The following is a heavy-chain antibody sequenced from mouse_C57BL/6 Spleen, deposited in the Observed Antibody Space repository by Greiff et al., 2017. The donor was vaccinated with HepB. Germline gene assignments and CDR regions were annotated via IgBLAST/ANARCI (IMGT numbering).Heavy chain of an antibody. D-gene: IGHD1-1*01. CDR3: ANYYGSSYRPGYFDV. Sequence: QVQLQQPGAELVKPGASVKLSCKASGYTFTSYWMQWVKQRPGQGLEWIGEIDPSDSYTNYNQKFKGKATLTVDTSSSTAYMQLSSLTSEDSAVYYCANYYGSSYRPGYFDVWGTGTTVTVSS. V-gene: IGHV1-50*01. J-gene: IGHJ1*03. CDR1: GYTFTSYW. CDR2: IDPSDSYT.